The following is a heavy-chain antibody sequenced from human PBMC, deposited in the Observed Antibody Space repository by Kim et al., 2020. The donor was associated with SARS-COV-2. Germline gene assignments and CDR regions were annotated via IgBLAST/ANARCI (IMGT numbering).Heavy chain of an antibody. V-gene: IGHV1-3*01. CDR1: GYTFTSYA. Sequence: ASVKVSCKASGYTFTSYAMHWVRQAPGQRLEWKGWINDGNGNTKYSQKFQGRVTITRDTSASTAYMELSSLRSEDTSVYYCAIRHGYSYGYNYYYGMDVWRQVTTVTVSS. D-gene: IGHD5-18*01. CDR3: AIRHGYSYGYNYYYGMDV. J-gene: IGHJ6*02. CDR2: INDGNGNT.